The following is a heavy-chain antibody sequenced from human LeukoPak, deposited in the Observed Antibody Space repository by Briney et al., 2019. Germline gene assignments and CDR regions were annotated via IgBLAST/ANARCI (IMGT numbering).Heavy chain of an antibody. CDR3: ARGDYGDYGHFDY. CDR2: IYYSGST. Sequence: SETLSLTCTVSGGSISSYYWSWIRQPPGKGLEWIGYIYYSGSTNYNPSLKSRVTISVDTSKNQFSLKLSSATAADTAVYYCARGDYGDYGHFDYWGQGTLVTVSS. J-gene: IGHJ4*02. V-gene: IGHV4-59*01. D-gene: IGHD4-17*01. CDR1: GGSISSYY.